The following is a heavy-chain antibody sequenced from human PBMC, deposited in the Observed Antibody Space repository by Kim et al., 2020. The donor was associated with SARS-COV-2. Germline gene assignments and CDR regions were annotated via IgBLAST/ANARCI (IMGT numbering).Heavy chain of an antibody. CDR3: ARDKSLITFGGVIPFDI. Sequence: GGSLRLSCAASGFTFSSYEMNWVRQAPGKGLEWVSYISSSGSTIYYADSVKGRFTISRDNAKNSLYLQMNSLRAEDTAVYYCARDKSLITFGGVIPFDIWGQGTMVTVSS. D-gene: IGHD3-16*02. J-gene: IGHJ3*02. V-gene: IGHV3-48*03. CDR2: ISSSGSTI. CDR1: GFTFSSYE.